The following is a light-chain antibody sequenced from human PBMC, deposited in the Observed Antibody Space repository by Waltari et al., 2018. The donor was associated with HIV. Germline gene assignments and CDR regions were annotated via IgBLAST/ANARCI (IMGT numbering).Light chain of an antibody. Sequence: QSVLTQPPSASGTLGQGVTISCFGSSSNIGTNTVNWYQHPPGAAPKLIIFRNQQRPSGVPDRFSGSQSGTSAFLTITGLLPGDEATYYCAAWDASLHVVFGGGTQLTVL. CDR1: SSNIGTNT. CDR2: RNQ. CDR3: AAWDASLHVV. V-gene: IGLV1-44*01. J-gene: IGLJ2*01.